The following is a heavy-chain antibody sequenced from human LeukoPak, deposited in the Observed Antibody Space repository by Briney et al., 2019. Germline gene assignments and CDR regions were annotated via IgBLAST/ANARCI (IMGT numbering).Heavy chain of an antibody. Sequence: ASVKVSCKASGYTFTSYYIHWVRQAPGQGLQWMGIINPSGGSTSYAQKFQGRVTMTRDMSTSTVYMELSSLRSEDTAVYYCARELSGFDYWGQGTLVTVSS. CDR2: INPSGGST. CDR1: GYTFTSYY. D-gene: IGHD3-10*01. V-gene: IGHV1-46*01. CDR3: ARELSGFDY. J-gene: IGHJ4*02.